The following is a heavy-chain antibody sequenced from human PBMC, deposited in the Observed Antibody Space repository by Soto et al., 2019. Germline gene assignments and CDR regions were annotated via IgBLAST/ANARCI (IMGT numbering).Heavy chain of an antibody. D-gene: IGHD3-3*01. V-gene: IGHV3-33*05. CDR2: ISNDGSNK. CDR1: GFTFSGYG. J-gene: IGHJ6*02. CDR3: ARVFPSEGFWSGYYYYYGMDV. Sequence: PGGSLRLSCAASGFTFSGYGMHWVRQAPGKGLEWVAVISNDGSNKYYVDSVKGRFTISRDNAKNSLYLQMNSLRAEDTAVYYCARVFPSEGFWSGYYYYYGMDVWGQGTTVTVSS.